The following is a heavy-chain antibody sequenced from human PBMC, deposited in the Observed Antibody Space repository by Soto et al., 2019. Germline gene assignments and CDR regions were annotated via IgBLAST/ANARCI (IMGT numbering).Heavy chain of an antibody. Sequence: ASVKVSCKASGYTFTSYYMHWVRQAPGQGLEWMGIINPSGGSTSYAQKFQGGVTMTRDTSTSTVYMELSSLRSEDAAVYYCARASPQFSSSWDYYYYMDVWGKGTTVTVSS. J-gene: IGHJ6*03. D-gene: IGHD6-13*01. CDR2: INPSGGST. V-gene: IGHV1-46*03. CDR1: GYTFTSYY. CDR3: ARASPQFSSSWDYYYYMDV.